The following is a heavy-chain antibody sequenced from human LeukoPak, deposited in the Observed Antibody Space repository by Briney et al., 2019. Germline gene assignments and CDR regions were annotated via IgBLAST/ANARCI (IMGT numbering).Heavy chain of an antibody. D-gene: IGHD6-19*01. CDR1: GGSISSSSYY. Sequence: SETLSLTCTVSGGSISSSSYYWGWIRQPPGKGLGWIGSIYYSGSTYYNPSLKSRVTISVDTSKKQFSLKLSSVTAADTAVYYCARLPSDSSGWYRFDYWGQGTLVTVSS. V-gene: IGHV4-39*01. CDR2: IYYSGST. CDR3: ARLPSDSSGWYRFDY. J-gene: IGHJ4*02.